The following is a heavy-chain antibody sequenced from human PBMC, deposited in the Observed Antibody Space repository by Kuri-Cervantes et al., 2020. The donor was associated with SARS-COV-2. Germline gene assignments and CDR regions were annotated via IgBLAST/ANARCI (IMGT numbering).Heavy chain of an antibody. Sequence: GESLKISCEVSGFLFSASAIHWVRQGSGKGLEWVGRVRGKANNYATAYAASVKGRFTISRDDSKSIAYLQMNSLKTEDTAVYYCTRNDFWSGYYFDHWGQGTLVTVSS. CDR3: TRNDFWSGYYFDH. CDR2: VRGKANNYAT. CDR1: GFLFSASA. V-gene: IGHV3-73*01. J-gene: IGHJ4*02. D-gene: IGHD3-3*01.